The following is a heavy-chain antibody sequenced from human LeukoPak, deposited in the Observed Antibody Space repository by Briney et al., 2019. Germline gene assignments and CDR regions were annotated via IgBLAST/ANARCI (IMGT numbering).Heavy chain of an antibody. CDR2: ISSSSSYI. CDR3: ATEVVPGRKYYYGMDV. Sequence: GGSLRLSCAASGFTFSSYSMNWVRQAPGKGLEWVSFISSSSSYIYYADSEKGRFTISRDNAKNSLYLQMNSLRAEDTAVYYCATEVVPGRKYYYGMDVWGQGTTVTVSS. D-gene: IGHD2-2*01. J-gene: IGHJ6*02. CDR1: GFTFSSYS. V-gene: IGHV3-21*01.